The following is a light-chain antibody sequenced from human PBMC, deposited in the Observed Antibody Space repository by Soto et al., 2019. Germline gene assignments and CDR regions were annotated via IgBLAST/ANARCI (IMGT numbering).Light chain of an antibody. J-gene: IGLJ1*01. CDR1: SSDVGGYNY. Sequence: QSVLTQPRAVSGSPGQSVTISCTGTSSDVGGYNYVSWYQQHPGKAPKLMIYEVSNRPSGVSSRFSGSKSGNTASLTISGLQAEDEADYYCISYTGSSTSYVFGSGTKLTVL. CDR2: EVS. CDR3: ISYTGSSTSYV. V-gene: IGLV2-14*01.